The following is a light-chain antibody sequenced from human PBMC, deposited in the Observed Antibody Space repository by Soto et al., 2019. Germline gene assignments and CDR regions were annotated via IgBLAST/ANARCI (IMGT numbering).Light chain of an antibody. CDR2: AAS. CDR1: QGINTY. Sequence: IQLTQSPSSLSASVGDRVTITCRASQGINTYLAWYQQKPGKAPKLLIYAASTLQSGVPSRFSGSGSGTDFTLTISSLQPEDFATYYCQQLKSYTEWTFGQGTKVEIK. CDR3: QQLKSYTEWT. J-gene: IGKJ1*01. V-gene: IGKV1-9*01.